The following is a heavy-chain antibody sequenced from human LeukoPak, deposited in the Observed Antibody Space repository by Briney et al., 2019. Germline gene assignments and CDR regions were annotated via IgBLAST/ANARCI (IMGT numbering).Heavy chain of an antibody. CDR2: IIDSGGST. Sequence: GGSLRLSCAASGFTFSSYAISWVRRAPPQGLEWVSAIIDSGGSTYYADSVKSRFTISRDKAKNSLYLQMNSLSAEDTAVYYCASDRAAISGAMPDGWGPGTLVTVSS. CDR3: ASDRAAISGAMPDG. D-gene: IGHD2-2*01. V-gene: IGHV3-23*01. J-gene: IGHJ4*02. CDR1: GFTFSSYA.